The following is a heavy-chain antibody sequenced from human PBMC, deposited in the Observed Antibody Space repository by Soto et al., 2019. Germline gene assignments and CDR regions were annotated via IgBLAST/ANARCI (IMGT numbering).Heavy chain of an antibody. D-gene: IGHD6-6*01. CDR3: ARVVSGSPAGGATIAC. Sequence: QVQLQESGPGLVKPSQTLSLTCTVSGGSISSGGYYWSWIRQHPGQGLEWVGYIYYSGSTYYNPSPKSRVTISIDTSTNQFSLKLSAVTAAATAVYYSARVVSGSPAGGATIACWGKVNLVTVSS. V-gene: IGHV4-31*03. CDR2: IYYSGST. CDR1: GGSISSGGYY. J-gene: IGHJ4*02.